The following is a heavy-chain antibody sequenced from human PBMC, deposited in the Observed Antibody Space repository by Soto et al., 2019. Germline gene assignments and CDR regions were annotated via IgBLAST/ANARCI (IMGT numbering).Heavy chain of an antibody. CDR2: ISAYNGNT. J-gene: IGHJ4*02. CDR1: GYTFTGYG. Sequence: WASVKVSCKASGYTFTGYGISWVRQAPGQGLEWMGWISAYNGNTNYAQKLQGRVTMTTDTSTSTAYMELRSMRSDDTAVYYCARGSGDFWSGYQFDYWGQGTLVTVSS. V-gene: IGHV1-18*04. D-gene: IGHD3-3*01. CDR3: ARGSGDFWSGYQFDY.